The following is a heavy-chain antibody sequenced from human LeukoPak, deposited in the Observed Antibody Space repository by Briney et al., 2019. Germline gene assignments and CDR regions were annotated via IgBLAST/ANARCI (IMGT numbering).Heavy chain of an antibody. J-gene: IGHJ4*02. D-gene: IGHD2-2*01. V-gene: IGHV1-46*01. CDR2: INPSGGST. CDR3: ARDKGEESAMDH. CDR1: GYTFTSYA. Sequence: VAPVKVSCKASGYTFTSYAMNWVRQAPGQGLEWMGIINPSGGSTSYAQKFQGRATMTRDMSTSTVYMELSSLRSEDTAVYYCARDKGEESAMDHWGQGTLVTVSS.